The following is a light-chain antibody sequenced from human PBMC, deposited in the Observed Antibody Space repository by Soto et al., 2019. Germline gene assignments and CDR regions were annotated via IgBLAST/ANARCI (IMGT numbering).Light chain of an antibody. V-gene: IGLV2-23*02. Sequence: QSALTQPASVSGSPGQSITISCIGTIGDVGRYNLVSWYQQFPGKAPKLMIYEATKRPSGVSNRFSGSKSGNTASLTISGLQAEDEAEYYCCSYAGSVTFVVFGGGTKLTVL. CDR2: EAT. J-gene: IGLJ2*01. CDR1: IGDVGRYNL. CDR3: CSYAGSVTFVV.